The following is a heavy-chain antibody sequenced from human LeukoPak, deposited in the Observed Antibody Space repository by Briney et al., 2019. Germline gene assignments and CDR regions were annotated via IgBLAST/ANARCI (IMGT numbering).Heavy chain of an antibody. CDR3: ARGRRDWGGFDY. V-gene: IGHV3-30*04. D-gene: IGHD7-27*01. CDR1: GFTFSSYA. CDR2: ISYDGSNK. J-gene: IGHJ4*02. Sequence: PGGSLRLSCAASGFTFSSYAMHWVRQAPGKGLEWVAVISYDGSNKYYADSVKGRFTISRDNSKSTLYLQMNSLRAEDTAVYYCARGRRDWGGFDYWGQGTLVTVSS.